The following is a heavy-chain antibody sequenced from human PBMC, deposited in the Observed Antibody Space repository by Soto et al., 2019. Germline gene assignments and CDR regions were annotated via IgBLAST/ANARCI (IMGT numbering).Heavy chain of an antibody. CDR1: GGSFTGHI. CDR3: ARAKFESTGWQQFDL. Sequence: XESLSLPCTVSGGSFTGHIWGWVRQPPGKGLEWIGEVSHSGNTKYYPSLRSRVTLSVDSSKNQISLALTSVTAADTAVYYCARAKFESTGWQQFDLWAQGTLVTVSS. J-gene: IGHJ5*02. CDR2: VSHSGNT. D-gene: IGHD7-27*01. V-gene: IGHV4-34*01.